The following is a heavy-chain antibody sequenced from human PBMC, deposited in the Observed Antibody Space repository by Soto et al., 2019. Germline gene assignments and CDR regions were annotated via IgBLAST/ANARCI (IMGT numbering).Heavy chain of an antibody. Sequence: GGSLRLSCAASGFTFSNYVMHLVRQAPGKGLVWVSRVSHDGSTTSYADSVKGRFTISRDNSKNTLYLQMNSVRDEDTAVSYCTRDWNRLLYDSWGQETTFTASS. D-gene: IGHD3-3*01. CDR2: VSHDGSTT. CDR3: TRDWNRLLYDS. J-gene: IGHJ4*02. V-gene: IGHV3-74*01. CDR1: GFTFSNYV.